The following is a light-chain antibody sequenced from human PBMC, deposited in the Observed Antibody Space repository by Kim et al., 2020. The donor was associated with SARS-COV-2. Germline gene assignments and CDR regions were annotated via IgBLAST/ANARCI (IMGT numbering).Light chain of an antibody. Sequence: QSALTQPASVSGSPGQSITISCTGTYSDAGAHESVSWYQQHPDKAPKFIIYDVTERPSGVSDRFSGSKSGNTASLTISGLQAEDEADYYCSSYSNRHIYVFGTGTKVTVL. CDR3: SSYSNRHIYV. CDR2: DVT. CDR1: YSDAGAHES. J-gene: IGLJ1*01. V-gene: IGLV2-14*03.